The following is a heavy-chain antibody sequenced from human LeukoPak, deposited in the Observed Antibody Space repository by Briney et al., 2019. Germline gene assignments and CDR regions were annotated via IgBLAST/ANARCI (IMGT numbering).Heavy chain of an antibody. J-gene: IGHJ4*02. Sequence: GGSLRLSCAASGFTFSSYWMNWVRQAPGKGLEWVANIKRDGSEDFYVDSVRGRFTISRDNSKNSISQEMNTLRAEDTAVYYCARLNWYIPDYWGQGTLVTVSS. CDR3: ARLNWYIPDY. V-gene: IGHV3-7*04. D-gene: IGHD1/OR15-1a*01. CDR1: GFTFSSYW. CDR2: IKRDGSED.